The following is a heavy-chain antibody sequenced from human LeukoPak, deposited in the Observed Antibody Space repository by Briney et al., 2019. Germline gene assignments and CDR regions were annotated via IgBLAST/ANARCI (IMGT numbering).Heavy chain of an antibody. D-gene: IGHD1-26*01. CDR3: AKCPVGAYYYYYYMDV. CDR2: ISGSGGST. Sequence: GGSLRLSCAASGFTFSSYAMTWVRQAPGKGLEWVSTISGSGGSTYYADSVKGRFTISRDNSKNTLSLQMNSLRAEDTAVYYCAKCPVGAYYYYYYMDVWGKGTTVTVSS. CDR1: GFTFSSYA. V-gene: IGHV3-23*01. J-gene: IGHJ6*03.